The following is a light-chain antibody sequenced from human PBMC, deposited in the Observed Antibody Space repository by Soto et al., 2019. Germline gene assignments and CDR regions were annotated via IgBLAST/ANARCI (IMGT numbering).Light chain of an antibody. CDR1: QSISSW. CDR3: QQYDTYPSTGK. V-gene: IGKV1-5*03. CDR2: KAS. J-gene: IGKJ1*01. Sequence: DIQITHSPSTLATSALGAGTITFLASQSISSWLPWYQQNPGNVPKLLIYKASTLESGVPSRFSGSGSGTEFTLTISSLQPDDFATYYCQQYDTYPSTGKFGQGTTVDNK.